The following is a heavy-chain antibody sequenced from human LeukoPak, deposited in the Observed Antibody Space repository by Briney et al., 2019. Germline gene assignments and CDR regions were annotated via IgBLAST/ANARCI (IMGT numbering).Heavy chain of an antibody. Sequence: PGGSLRLSCATSGFTFSNYAMIWVRQTPGKGLEWVSAISHSDGSTYYADSVKGRFTISRDNSKNTLYLQMNSLRAEDTAVYYCAKALYSSSWYYFDYWGQGTLVTVSS. J-gene: IGHJ4*02. V-gene: IGHV3-23*01. CDR2: ISHSDGST. CDR3: AKALYSSSWYYFDY. D-gene: IGHD6-13*01. CDR1: GFTFSNYA.